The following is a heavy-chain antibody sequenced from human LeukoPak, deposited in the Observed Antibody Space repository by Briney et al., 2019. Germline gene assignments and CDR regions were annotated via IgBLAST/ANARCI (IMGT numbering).Heavy chain of an antibody. D-gene: IGHD2-15*01. V-gene: IGHV1-8*01. J-gene: IGHJ5*02. CDR1: GYTFTSYD. CDR3: ARDRKDIVVVVAAITGNWFDP. Sequence: GASVKVSCKASGYTFTSYDINWVRQATGQGLEWMGWMNPNSGNTGYAQKFQGSVAMTRNTSITTAYMELSSLRSDDTAVYYCARDRKDIVVVVAAITGNWFDPWGQGTLVTVSS. CDR2: MNPNSGNT.